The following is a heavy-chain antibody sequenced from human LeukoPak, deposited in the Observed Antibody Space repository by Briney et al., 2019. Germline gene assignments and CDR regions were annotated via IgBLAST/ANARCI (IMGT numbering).Heavy chain of an antibody. CDR1: GFTFSSYG. Sequence: PGGSLRLSCAASGFTFSSYGMHWVRQAPGKGLEWVAVISYDGSNKYYADSVKGRFTISRDNSKNTLYLQMNSLRAEDTAMYFCASHSVAVLPIATFDYWGQGTLVTVSS. CDR2: ISYDGSNK. CDR3: ASHSVAVLPIATFDY. D-gene: IGHD2-21*01. J-gene: IGHJ4*02. V-gene: IGHV3-30*03.